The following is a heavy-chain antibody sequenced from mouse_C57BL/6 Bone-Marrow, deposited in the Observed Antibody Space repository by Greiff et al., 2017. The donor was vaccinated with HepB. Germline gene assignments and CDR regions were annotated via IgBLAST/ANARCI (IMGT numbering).Heavy chain of an antibody. CDR1: GFNIKDYY. V-gene: IGHV14-1*01. J-gene: IGHJ2*01. Sequence: EVQLQQSGAELVRPGASVKLSCTASGFNIKDYYMHWVKQRPEQGLEWIGRIGPEDGDTEYAPKLQGKATMTADTSSNTAYLQLSSLTSEDTAVYYCTPVDYGYSGGYWGQGTTLTVSS. D-gene: IGHD2-2*01. CDR2: IGPEDGDT. CDR3: TPVDYGYSGGY.